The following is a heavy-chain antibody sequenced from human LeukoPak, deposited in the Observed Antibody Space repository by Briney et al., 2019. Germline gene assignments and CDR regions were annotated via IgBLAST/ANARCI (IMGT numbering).Heavy chain of an antibody. CDR2: IDNDGSTT. CDR3: ARDSDGYNF. CDR1: GFTFSSYI. V-gene: IGHV3-74*01. Sequence: GGSLRLSCAASGFTFSSYIMHWVRRVPGKGLVWVSRIDNDGSTTRYAESVKGRFTISRDNAKNTLYLQMNSLRVEDAAVYYCARDSDGYNFWGQGTLVTLSS. J-gene: IGHJ4*02. D-gene: IGHD5-24*01.